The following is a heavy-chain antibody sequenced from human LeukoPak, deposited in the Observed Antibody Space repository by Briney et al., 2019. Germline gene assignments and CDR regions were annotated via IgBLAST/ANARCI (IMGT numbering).Heavy chain of an antibody. CDR3: ARARGKYSGCYYFDY. D-gene: IGHD6-19*01. CDR2: ISAYNGNT. V-gene: IGHV1-18*01. J-gene: IGHJ4*02. Sequence: ASVKVSCKASGYTFTSYGISWVRQAPGQGLEWMGWISAYNGNTNYAQKLQGRVTMTTDTSTSTAYMELRSLRSDDTAVYYCARARGKYSGCYYFDYWGQGTLVTVSS. CDR1: GYTFTSYG.